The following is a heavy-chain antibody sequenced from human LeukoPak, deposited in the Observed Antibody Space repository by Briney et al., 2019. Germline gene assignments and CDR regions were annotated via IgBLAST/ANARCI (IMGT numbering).Heavy chain of an antibody. J-gene: IGHJ4*02. Sequence: GGSLRLSCAASGFTFASYAMSWVRQAPGKGLEWVSAISGGGGSTFYADSVKGRFTISRDNSKNTLYLQMNSLRAEDTAVYHCARESYYFEYWGQGTLVTVSS. CDR2: ISGGGGST. D-gene: IGHD3-16*02. CDR3: ARESYYFEY. CDR1: GFTFASYA. V-gene: IGHV3-23*01.